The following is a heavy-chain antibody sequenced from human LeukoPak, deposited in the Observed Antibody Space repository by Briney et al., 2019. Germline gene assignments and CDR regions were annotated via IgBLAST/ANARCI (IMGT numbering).Heavy chain of an antibody. CDR1: GYSFTSYW. CDR3: ARTALSSGWFFDY. V-gene: IGHV5-51*01. CDR2: IYPGDSDT. D-gene: IGHD6-19*01. J-gene: IGHJ4*02. Sequence: GESLKISCKGSGYSFTSYWIGWVRQMPGKGLEWMGIIYPGDSDTRYSPSFQGQVTMTRDTSISTAYMELSRLRSDDTAVYYCARTALSSGWFFDYWGQGTLVTVSS.